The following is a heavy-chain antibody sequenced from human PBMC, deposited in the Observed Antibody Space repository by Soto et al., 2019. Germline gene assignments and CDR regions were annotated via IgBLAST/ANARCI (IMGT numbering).Heavy chain of an antibody. Sequence: PSETLSLTCAVYGGSFSGYYWSWIRQPPGKGLEWIGEINHSGSTNYNPSLKSRVTISVDTSKNQFSLKLSSVTAADTAVYYCARLGRGYCSSTSCYLGRNYYYYMDVWGKGTTVTVSS. V-gene: IGHV4-34*01. J-gene: IGHJ6*03. CDR1: GGSFSGYY. CDR3: ARLGRGYCSSTSCYLGRNYYYYMDV. D-gene: IGHD2-2*01. CDR2: INHSGST.